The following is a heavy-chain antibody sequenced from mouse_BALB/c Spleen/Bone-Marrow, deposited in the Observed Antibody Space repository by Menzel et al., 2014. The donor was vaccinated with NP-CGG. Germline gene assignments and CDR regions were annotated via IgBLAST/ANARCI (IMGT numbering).Heavy chain of an antibody. J-gene: IGHJ2*01. V-gene: IGHV1-7*01. CDR2: INPSTGCA. Sequence: QVQLQQSGPELAKPGASVKMSCKASGYTFTDTWIHWIKQRPGQGLEWIGYINPSTGCAEYNQNFKDKATLTVDKSSSTAYTQLSSLTSEDSAVYYCARDYWGQGTTLTVSS. CDR3: ARDY. CDR1: GYTFTDTW.